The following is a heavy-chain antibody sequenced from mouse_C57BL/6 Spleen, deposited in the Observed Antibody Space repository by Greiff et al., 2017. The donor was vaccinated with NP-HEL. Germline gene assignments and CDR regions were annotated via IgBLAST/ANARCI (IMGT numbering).Heavy chain of an antibody. CDR1: GYTFTDYN. CDR2: INPNNGGT. Sequence: EVQLQQSGPELVKPGASVKMSCKASGYTFTDYNMHWVKQSHGKSLEWIGYINPNNGGTSYNQKFKGKATLTVNKSSSTAYMELRSLTSEDSAVYYCAWGDYDVGAWFAYWGQGTLVTVSA. D-gene: IGHD2-4*01. CDR3: AWGDYDVGAWFAY. V-gene: IGHV1-22*01. J-gene: IGHJ3*01.